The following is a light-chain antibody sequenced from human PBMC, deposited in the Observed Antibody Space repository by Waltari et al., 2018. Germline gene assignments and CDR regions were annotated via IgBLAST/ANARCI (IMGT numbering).Light chain of an antibody. CDR3: HVWHPHVDPGV. Sequence: SYVVTQPPSVSVAPGETATITCGGDNIGTYSVHWYQQKAGPAPVLVIFYDRARPSGIPDRLSGSNSGNTATLTISRVEAGDEARYYCHVWHPHVDPGVFGTGTEVTVL. CDR2: YDR. CDR1: NIGTYS. J-gene: IGLJ1*01. V-gene: IGLV3-21*04.